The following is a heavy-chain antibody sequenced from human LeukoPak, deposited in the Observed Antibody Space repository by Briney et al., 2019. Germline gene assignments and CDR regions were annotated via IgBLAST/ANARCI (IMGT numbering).Heavy chain of an antibody. CDR2: IKQDGGEK. CDR1: GFTFSSYW. CDR3: ARGGQYYYGSGSPGNWFDP. V-gene: IGHV3-7*01. D-gene: IGHD3-10*01. Sequence: GSLRLSCAASGFTFSSYWMSWVRQAPGKGLEWVANIKQDGGEKYYVDSVKGRFTISRDNAKNSLYLQMNSLRAEDTAVYYCARGGQYYYGSGSPGNWFDPWGQGTLVTVSS. J-gene: IGHJ5*02.